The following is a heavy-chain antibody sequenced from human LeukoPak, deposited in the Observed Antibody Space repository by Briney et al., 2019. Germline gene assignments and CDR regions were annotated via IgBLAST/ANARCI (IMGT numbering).Heavy chain of an antibody. CDR1: GFTVSSNY. V-gene: IGHV3-66*01. J-gene: IGHJ4*02. D-gene: IGHD5-18*01. CDR2: MYSGGSA. CDR3: ARAQGIQLWYGGYFDY. Sequence: GGSLRLSCAASGFTVSSNYMNWVRQAPGKGLEWVSVMYSGGSAFYGDSVKGRFTISRDNSMNTLYLQMNSLRVDDTAVYYCARAQGIQLWYGGYFDYWGQGTLVTVSS.